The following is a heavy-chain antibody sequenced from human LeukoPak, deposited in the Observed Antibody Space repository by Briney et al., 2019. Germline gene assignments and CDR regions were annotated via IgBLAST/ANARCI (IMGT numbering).Heavy chain of an antibody. V-gene: IGHV3-7*03. CDR2: IKQDGSEK. J-gene: IGHJ5*02. D-gene: IGHD6-13*01. CDR1: GFRFSSYW. Sequence: GGSLRLSCAASGFRFSSYWMSWVRQAPGKGLDWVANIKQDGSEKYYVDSVKGRFTISRDNAKNSLYLQMNSLRAEDTAVYYCARNAGWFDPWGQGTLVTVSS. CDR3: ARNAGWFDP.